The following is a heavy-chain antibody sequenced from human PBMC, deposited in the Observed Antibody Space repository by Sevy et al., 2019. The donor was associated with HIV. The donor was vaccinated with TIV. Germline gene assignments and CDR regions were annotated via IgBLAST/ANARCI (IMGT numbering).Heavy chain of an antibody. V-gene: IGHV4-59*11. CDR1: GGSIGNHY. CDR2: FYYSGRT. D-gene: IGHD2-21*01. CDR3: ANCSPDYYYAMDV. J-gene: IGHJ6*02. Sequence: SETLSLTCTVSGGSIGNHYWSWIRQPPGKGLERIGYFYYSGRTNYNPSLKSRVTISVDTSKNQFSLKLTSVTAADAAVYYCANCSPDYYYAMDVWGQGTTVTVSS.